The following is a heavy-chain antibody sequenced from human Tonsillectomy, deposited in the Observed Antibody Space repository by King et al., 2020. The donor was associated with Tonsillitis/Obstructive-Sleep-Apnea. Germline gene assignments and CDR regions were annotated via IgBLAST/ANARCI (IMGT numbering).Heavy chain of an antibody. CDR3: ARDGYLEWLLVQYVDYYFDY. CDR2: ISSSSSYT. D-gene: IGHD3-3*01. V-gene: IGHV3-11*05. CDR1: GFTFSDYY. J-gene: IGHJ4*02. Sequence: VQLVESGGGLVKPGGSLRLSCAASGFTFSDYYMSWIRQAPGKGLEWVSYISSSSSYTNYADSVKGRFTISRDNAKNSLYLQMNSLRAEDTAVYYCARDGYLEWLLVQYVDYYFDYWGQGTLVTVSS.